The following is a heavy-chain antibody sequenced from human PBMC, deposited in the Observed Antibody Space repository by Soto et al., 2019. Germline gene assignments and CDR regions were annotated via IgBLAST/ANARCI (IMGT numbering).Heavy chain of an antibody. CDR3: AKVPYKHSDFWSDASYGMDV. CDR2: INHSGST. V-gene: IGHV4-34*01. D-gene: IGHD3-3*01. CDR1: GGSFSGYY. J-gene: IGHJ6*02. Sequence: SETLSLTCAVYGGSFSGYYWSWIRQPPGKGLEWIGEINHSGSTNYNPSLKSRFTISVDKAKNKFYLKLNSVTAADTAVYYCAKVPYKHSDFWSDASYGMDVWGQGTTVTVSS.